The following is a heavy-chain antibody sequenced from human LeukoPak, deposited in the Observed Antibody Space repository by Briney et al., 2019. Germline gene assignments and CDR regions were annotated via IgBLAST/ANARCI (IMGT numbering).Heavy chain of an antibody. J-gene: IGHJ6*02. CDR1: GGSVGNADDF. CDR3: ARTIIIPRYYGFDV. D-gene: IGHD3-10*01. Sequence: PSETLSLTCTVSGGSVGNADDFWSWIRQTPGKGLEWIGYIYHSGTTTYNPSLSGRVTMSVDTSKNLLSLTLTSVTAADTAVYYCARTIIIPRYYGFDVWGQGTTVTVSS. CDR2: IYHSGTT. V-gene: IGHV4-30-4*01.